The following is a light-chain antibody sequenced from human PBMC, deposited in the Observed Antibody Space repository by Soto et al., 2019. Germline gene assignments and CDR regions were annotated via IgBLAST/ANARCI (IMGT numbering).Light chain of an antibody. CDR2: TNN. V-gene: IGLV1-44*01. Sequence: QSVLTQPPSASGTPGQRVTISCSGSSSNIGNNPVNWYQQVPGTAPKLLIYTNNKRPSRVPDRFSGSKSGTSASLAISGLQPEDEADYSCATWDDSANAVVFGGGTKLTVL. J-gene: IGLJ2*01. CDR1: SSNIGNNP. CDR3: ATWDDSANAVV.